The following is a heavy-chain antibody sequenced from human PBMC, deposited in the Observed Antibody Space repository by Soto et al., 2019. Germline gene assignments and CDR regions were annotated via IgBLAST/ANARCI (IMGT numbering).Heavy chain of an antibody. D-gene: IGHD1-26*01. J-gene: IGHJ4*02. CDR2: ISSGSKTI. V-gene: IGHV3-48*02. Sequence: PGGSLRLSCAASGFTFSSYSVNWVRQAPGKGLEWVSYISSGSKTIFYAGSVKGRFTVSRDNAKNSQYLQMNSLRDEDTAVYYCAREDILGARSFDYWGQGTLVTVSS. CDR3: AREDILGARSFDY. CDR1: GFTFSSYS.